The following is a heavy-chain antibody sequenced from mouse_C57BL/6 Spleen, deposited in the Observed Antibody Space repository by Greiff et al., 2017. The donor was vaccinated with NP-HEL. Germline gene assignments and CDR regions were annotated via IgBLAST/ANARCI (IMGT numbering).Heavy chain of an antibody. J-gene: IGHJ3*01. V-gene: IGHV1-59*01. CDR3: ARAAGTAY. D-gene: IGHD4-1*01. CDR1: GYTFTSYW. CDR2: IDPSDSYT. Sequence: VKLQQPGAELVRPGTSVKLSCKASGYTFTSYWMHWVKQRPGQGLEWIGVIDPSDSYTNYNQKFKGKATLTVDTSSSTAYMQLSSLTSEDSAVYYCARAAGTAYWGQGTLVTVSA.